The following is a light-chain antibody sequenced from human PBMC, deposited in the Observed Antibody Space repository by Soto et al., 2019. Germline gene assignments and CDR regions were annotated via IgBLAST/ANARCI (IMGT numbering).Light chain of an antibody. J-gene: IGKJ4*01. Sequence: EIVLTQSPGTLSLSPGERATLSCRASESFARTYLAWYQQKPGQAPRLLIHGASSRATGIPARFSGSNSGTAFTLTISRLEPEDSAVYYCQQYGASPLTFGGGTKVEIK. CDR1: ESFARTY. V-gene: IGKV3-20*01. CDR3: QQYGASPLT. CDR2: GAS.